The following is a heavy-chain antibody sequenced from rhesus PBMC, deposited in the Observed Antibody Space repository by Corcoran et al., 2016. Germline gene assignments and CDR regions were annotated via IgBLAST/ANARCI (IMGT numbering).Heavy chain of an antibody. D-gene: IGHD2-21*01. Sequence: EVQLVQSGAEVKRPGESLRISCKPSGYSFTSSWINWVRQMPGKGLEWMGRIYPGDSDTRYSPSFQGQVTISADKSLSTTYLQWSSLKASDTATYYCAKGYCTTSGCSFDYWGQGVLVTVSS. CDR1: GYSFTSSW. V-gene: IGHV5S1*01. CDR3: AKGYCTTSGCSFDY. CDR2: IYPGDSDT. J-gene: IGHJ4*01.